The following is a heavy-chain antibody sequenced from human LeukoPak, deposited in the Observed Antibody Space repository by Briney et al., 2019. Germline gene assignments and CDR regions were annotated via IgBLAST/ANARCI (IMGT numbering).Heavy chain of an antibody. V-gene: IGHV1-18*04. CDR2: MNPNSGNT. D-gene: IGHD1-26*01. J-gene: IGHJ6*03. Sequence: GASVKVSCKASGYTFTSYYMHWVRQAPGQGLEWMGWMNPNSGNTGYAEKLQGRVNVTTDRSTSTAYMELRSLRSDDTAVYYCARDFGAPPYSATRGYYMDVWGKGTTVTVSS. CDR3: ARDFGAPPYSATRGYYMDV. CDR1: GYTFTSYY.